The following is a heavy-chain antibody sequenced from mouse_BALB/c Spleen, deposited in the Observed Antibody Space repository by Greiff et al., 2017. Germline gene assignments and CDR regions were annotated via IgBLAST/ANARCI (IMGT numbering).Heavy chain of an antibody. D-gene: IGHD2-1*01. Sequence: QVQLQQSGPGLVAPSQSLSITCTVSGFSLTGYGVNWVRQPPGKGLEWLGMIWGDGSTDYNSALKSRLSISKDNSKSQVFLKMNSLQTDDTARYYCARDHWAYGNYHPFAYWGQGTLVTVSA. CDR3: ARDHWAYGNYHPFAY. J-gene: IGHJ3*01. CDR1: GFSLTGYG. CDR2: IWGDGST. V-gene: IGHV2-6-7*01.